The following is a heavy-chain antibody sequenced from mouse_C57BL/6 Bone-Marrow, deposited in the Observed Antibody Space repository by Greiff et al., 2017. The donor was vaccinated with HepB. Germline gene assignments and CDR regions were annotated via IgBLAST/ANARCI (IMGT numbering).Heavy chain of an antibody. CDR2: INPGSGGT. CDR3: ARRDFEGRGYLDY. Sequence: VQLQQSGAELVRPGTSVKVSCKASGYAFTNYLIEWVKQRPGQGLEWIGVINPGSGGTNYNEKFKGKATLTADKSSSTAYMQLSSLTSEDSAVYFCARRDFEGRGYLDYWGQGTTLTVSS. J-gene: IGHJ2*01. CDR1: GYAFTNYL. D-gene: IGHD3-3*01. V-gene: IGHV1-54*01.